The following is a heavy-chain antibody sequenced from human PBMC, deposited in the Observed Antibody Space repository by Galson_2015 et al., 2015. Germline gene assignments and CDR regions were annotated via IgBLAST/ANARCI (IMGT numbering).Heavy chain of an antibody. Sequence: SLRLSCAASGFTFSSYAMSWVRQAPGKGLEWVSAISGSGGSTYYADSVKGRFTISRDNSKNTLYLQMNSLRAEDTAIYYCATLCSNYVGVDYWGQGTLVTVSS. CDR2: ISGSGGST. V-gene: IGHV3-23*01. CDR1: GFTFSSYA. J-gene: IGHJ4*02. D-gene: IGHD4-11*01. CDR3: ATLCSNYVGVDY.